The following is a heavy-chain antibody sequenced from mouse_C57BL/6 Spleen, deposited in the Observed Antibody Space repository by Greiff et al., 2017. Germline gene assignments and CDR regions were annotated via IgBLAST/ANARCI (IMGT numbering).Heavy chain of an antibody. CDR2: ISYDGSN. V-gene: IGHV3-6*01. CDR3: ASEALIYYYGSSPAWFAY. Sequence: VQLQESGPGLVKPSQSLSLTCSVTGYSITSGYYWNWIRKFPGNKLEWMGYISYDGSNNYNPSLKNRISITRDTSKNQFFLKLNSVTTEDTATYYCASEALIYYYGSSPAWFAYWGQGTLVTVSA. D-gene: IGHD1-1*01. J-gene: IGHJ3*01. CDR1: GYSITSGYY.